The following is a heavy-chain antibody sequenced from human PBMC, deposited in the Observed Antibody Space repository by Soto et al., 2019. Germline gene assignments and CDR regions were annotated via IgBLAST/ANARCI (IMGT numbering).Heavy chain of an antibody. D-gene: IGHD3-10*01. Sequence: SETLSLTCTVSGGSISSYYWSWIRQPPGKGLEWIGYIYYSGSTNYNPSPKSRVTISVDTSKNQFSLKLSSVTAADTAVYYCARARFSSVLSYYGSGSYSPNWFDPWGQGTLVTVSS. CDR3: ARARFSSVLSYYGSGSYSPNWFDP. V-gene: IGHV4-59*08. CDR2: IYYSGST. J-gene: IGHJ5*02. CDR1: GGSISSYY.